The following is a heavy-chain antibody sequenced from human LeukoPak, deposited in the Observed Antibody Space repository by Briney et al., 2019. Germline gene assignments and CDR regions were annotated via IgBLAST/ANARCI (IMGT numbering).Heavy chain of an antibody. CDR1: GYTFTSHD. CDR3: ARGKSYYDFWSGYFTGSSGYYYYYMDV. Sequence: ASVKVSCKASGYTFTSHDINWVRQATGQGLEWMGRMNPNSGNTGYAQKFQGRVTMTRNTSISTAYMELSSLRSEETAVYYCARGKSYYDFWSGYFTGSSGYYYYYMDVWGKGTTVTVSS. D-gene: IGHD3-3*01. J-gene: IGHJ6*03. V-gene: IGHV1-8*01. CDR2: MNPNSGNT.